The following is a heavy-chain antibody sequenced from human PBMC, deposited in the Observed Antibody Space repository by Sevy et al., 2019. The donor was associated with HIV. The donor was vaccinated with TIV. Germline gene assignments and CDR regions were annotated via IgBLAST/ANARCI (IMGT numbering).Heavy chain of an antibody. D-gene: IGHD2-21*01. V-gene: IGHV1-8*01. CDR1: GYTFDSHD. CDR3: ARGLSYSYAKRGDWVNWYLDV. Sequence: ASVKVSCKASGYTFDSHDINWIQQAPGQGLEWMGWRNPNSGNTGYAQRFQGRVTMTRTTSTSTAYMELSGLRSEDTALYYCARGLSYSYAKRGDWVNWYLDVWGRRTLVTVSS. CDR2: RNPNSGNT. J-gene: IGHJ2*01.